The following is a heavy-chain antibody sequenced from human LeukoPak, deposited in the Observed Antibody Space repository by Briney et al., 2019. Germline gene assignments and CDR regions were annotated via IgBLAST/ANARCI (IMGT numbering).Heavy chain of an antibody. Sequence: SETLSLTCAVYGGSFSGYYWSWIRQPPGKGLEWIGEINHSGSTNYNPSLKSRVTISVDTSKNQFSLKLSSVTAADTAVYYCARLEYSSSYPAFDIWGQGTMVTVSS. CDR1: GGSFSGYY. D-gene: IGHD6-6*01. V-gene: IGHV4-34*01. J-gene: IGHJ3*02. CDR3: ARLEYSSSYPAFDI. CDR2: INHSGST.